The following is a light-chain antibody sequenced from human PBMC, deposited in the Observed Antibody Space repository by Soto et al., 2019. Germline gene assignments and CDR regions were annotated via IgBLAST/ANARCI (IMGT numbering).Light chain of an antibody. CDR2: EVS. V-gene: IGLV2-8*01. J-gene: IGLJ1*01. Sequence: QSALTQPPSASGSPGQSVTISCTGTSSDVGGYSSVSWYQLHPGKAPKLMVYEVSKRPSGVPDRFSGSKSGNTASLTVSGLQVEDEADYYCSSYAGSNNYVFGTGTKVTVL. CDR3: SSYAGSNNYV. CDR1: SSDVGGYSS.